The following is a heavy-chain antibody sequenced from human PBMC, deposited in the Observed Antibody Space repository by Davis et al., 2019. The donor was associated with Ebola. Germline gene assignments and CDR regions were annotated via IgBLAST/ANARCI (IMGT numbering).Heavy chain of an antibody. D-gene: IGHD6-13*01. J-gene: IGHJ4*02. CDR3: AKGIAAAGPADY. Sequence: GGSLRLSCAASGFTFDDYAMHWVRQAPGKGLEWVSGISWNSGSIGYADPVKGRFTISRDNAKNSLYLQMNSLRAEDTALYYCAKGIAAAGPADYWGQGTLVTVSS. CDR1: GFTFDDYA. CDR2: ISWNSGSI. V-gene: IGHV3-9*01.